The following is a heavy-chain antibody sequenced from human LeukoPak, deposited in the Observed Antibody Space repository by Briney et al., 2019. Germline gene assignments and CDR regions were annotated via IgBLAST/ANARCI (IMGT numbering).Heavy chain of an antibody. V-gene: IGHV3-21*01. CDR2: ISRNSGFI. Sequence: GGPLRLSCAASGFTFTTYDMNGVREAPEKAVEGVSYISRNSGFIYYADSVKGRFTISRDNAKNSLYLQMNSLRGEDMAVYYCARDDVSTARASGMDVWGKGTTVTVSS. D-gene: IGHD6-6*01. CDR3: ARDDVSTARASGMDV. CDR1: GFTFTTYD. J-gene: IGHJ6*04.